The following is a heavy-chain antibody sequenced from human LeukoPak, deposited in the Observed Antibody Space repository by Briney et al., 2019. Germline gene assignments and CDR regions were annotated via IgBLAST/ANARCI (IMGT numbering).Heavy chain of an antibody. CDR3: ARSSGYGGYCSGGSCYAPGY. CDR2: INHSGST. Sequence: SETLSLTCAVYGGSFSGYYWSWIRQPPGKGLEWIGEINHSGSTNYNPSLKSRVTISVDTSKNQFSLKLSSVTAADTAVYYCARSSGYGGYCSGGSCYAPGYWGQGTLVTVSS. CDR1: GGSFSGYY. V-gene: IGHV4-34*01. D-gene: IGHD2-15*01. J-gene: IGHJ4*02.